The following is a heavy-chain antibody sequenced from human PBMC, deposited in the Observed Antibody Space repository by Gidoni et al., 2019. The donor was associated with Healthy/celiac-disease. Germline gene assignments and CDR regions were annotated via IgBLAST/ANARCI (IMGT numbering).Heavy chain of an antibody. CDR1: GGSISSRSYY. CDR3: ARRAAAGTLDAFDI. V-gene: IGHV4-39*01. Sequence: QLQLQESGPRLVKPSETMSLTCIVSGGSISSRSYYWGWIRQPPGKGLEWIGSIYYSGTTYYNPPLKSRVTISVDTSKNQFSLNLSSVTAADTAGYSCARRAAAGTLDAFDIWGQGTMVTVSS. D-gene: IGHD6-13*01. J-gene: IGHJ3*02. CDR2: IYYSGTT.